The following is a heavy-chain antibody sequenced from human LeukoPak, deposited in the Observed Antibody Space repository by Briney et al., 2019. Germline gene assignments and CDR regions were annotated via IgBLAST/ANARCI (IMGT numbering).Heavy chain of an antibody. Sequence: GWSLRLSCAASGFTFSSYWMTWVRQAPGKGLEWVANIKLDGSEKNYVDSVKGRFTISRDNAKNSLYLQMKSLRAEDTAVYYCARDYSSSGWPIGLWGQGTLVTVSS. V-gene: IGHV3-7*05. J-gene: IGHJ4*02. CDR1: GFTFSSYW. CDR2: IKLDGSEK. D-gene: IGHD6-19*01. CDR3: ARDYSSSGWPIGL.